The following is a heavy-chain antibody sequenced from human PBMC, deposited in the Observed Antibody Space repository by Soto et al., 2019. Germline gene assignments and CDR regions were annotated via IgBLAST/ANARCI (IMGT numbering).Heavy chain of an antibody. D-gene: IGHD3-16*02. V-gene: IGHV3-23*01. Sequence: LSLTCAASGFTFSSYAMSWVRQAPGKGLEWVSAISGSGGSTYYADSVKGRFTISRDNSKNTLYLQMNSLRAEDTAVYYCAKGLYDYIWGSYRLPLYYYYMDVWGKGTTVTVSS. CDR2: ISGSGGST. CDR3: AKGLYDYIWGSYRLPLYYYYMDV. J-gene: IGHJ6*03. CDR1: GFTFSSYA.